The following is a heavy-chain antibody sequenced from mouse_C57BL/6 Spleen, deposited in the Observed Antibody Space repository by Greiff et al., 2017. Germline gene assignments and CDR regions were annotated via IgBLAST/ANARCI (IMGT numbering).Heavy chain of an antibody. CDR1: GYSITSGYY. V-gene: IGHV3-6*01. J-gene: IGHJ3*01. Sequence: EVKLQESGPGLVKPSQSLSLTCSVTGYSITSGYYWNWIRQFPGNKLEWMGYISYDGSNNYNPSLKNRISITRDTSKNQFFLKLNSVTTEDTATYYCARGQDYSNYEAYWGQGTLVTVSA. D-gene: IGHD2-5*01. CDR2: ISYDGSN. CDR3: ARGQDYSNYEAY.